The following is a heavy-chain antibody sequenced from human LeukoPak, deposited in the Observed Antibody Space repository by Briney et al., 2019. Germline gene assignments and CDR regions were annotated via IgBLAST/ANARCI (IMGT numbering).Heavy chain of an antibody. CDR2: ISGSGGST. D-gene: IGHD2-15*01. CDR3: ARGGYCSGGSCYGPLDY. CDR1: GFTFSSYA. Sequence: GGSLRLSCAASGFTFSSYAMSWVRQAPGKGLEWVSAISGSGGSTYYADSVKGRFTISRDNSKNTLYLQMNSLRAEDTAVYYCARGGYCSGGSCYGPLDYWGQGTLVTVSS. V-gene: IGHV3-23*01. J-gene: IGHJ4*02.